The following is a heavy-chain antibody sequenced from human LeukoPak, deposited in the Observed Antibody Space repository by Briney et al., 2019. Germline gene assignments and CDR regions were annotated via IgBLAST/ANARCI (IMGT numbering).Heavy chain of an antibody. Sequence: GASVKVSCKASGYTFTNYGITWVRQAPGQGLEWMGWISAYNGNTNFAQKFQGRVTMTTDTSTNTAYMELRSLKSDDTAVYYCARSYQRYVNYDSSGYYYSYYYYYMDVWGKGTTVTISS. D-gene: IGHD3-22*01. CDR1: GYTFTNYG. J-gene: IGHJ6*03. CDR3: ARSYQRYVNYDSSGYYYSYYYYYMDV. V-gene: IGHV1-18*01. CDR2: ISAYNGNT.